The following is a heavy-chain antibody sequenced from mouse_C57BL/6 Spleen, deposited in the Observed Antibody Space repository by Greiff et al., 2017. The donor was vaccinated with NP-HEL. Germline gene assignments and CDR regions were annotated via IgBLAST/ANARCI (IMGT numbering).Heavy chain of an antibody. V-gene: IGHV1-82*01. D-gene: IGHD3-3*01. CDR3: ARSGTDDYFDY. CDR2: IYPGDGDP. J-gene: IGHJ2*01. CDR1: GYAFSSSW. Sequence: QVQLKQSGPELVKPGASVKISCKASGYAFSSSWMNWVKQRPGKGLEWIGRIYPGDGDPNYNGKFKGKATLTADKSSSTAYMQLSSLTSEDSAVYFCARSGTDDYFDYWGQGTTLTVSS.